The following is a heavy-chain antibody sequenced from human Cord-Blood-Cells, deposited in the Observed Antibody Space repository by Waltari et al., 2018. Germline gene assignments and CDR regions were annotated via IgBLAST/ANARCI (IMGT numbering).Heavy chain of an antibody. D-gene: IGHD3-10*01. CDR1: GGSISSSSYY. CDR2: IYYSGST. V-gene: IGHV4-39*01. J-gene: IGHJ3*02. Sequence: QLQLQESGPGLVKPSETLSLTCTVPGGSISSSSYYWGWIRQPPGKGLEWIGSIYYSGSTYYNPSLKSRVTISVDTSKNQFSLKLSSVTAADTAVYYCARRGDLHAFDIWGQGTMVTVSS. CDR3: ARRGDLHAFDI.